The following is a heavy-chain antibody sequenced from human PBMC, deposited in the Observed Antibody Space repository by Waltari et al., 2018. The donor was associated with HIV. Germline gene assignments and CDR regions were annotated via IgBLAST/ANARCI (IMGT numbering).Heavy chain of an antibody. CDR2: IIPMFGTA. Sequence: QVQLVQSGAEVKKPESSVKVSCKASGGTFGSYTITWVRQAPGQGPERMGGIIPMFGTATYAQKFQGRVTMTADKSTNTVYLELSTLRFDDTALYYCARGGCSGGTCYSKSFDLWGQGTMVTVSS. V-gene: IGHV1-69*06. CDR3: ARGGCSGGTCYSKSFDL. CDR1: GGTFGSYT. J-gene: IGHJ3*01. D-gene: IGHD2-21*01.